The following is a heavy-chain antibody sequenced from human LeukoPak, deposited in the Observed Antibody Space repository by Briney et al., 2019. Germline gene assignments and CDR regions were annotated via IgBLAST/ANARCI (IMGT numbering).Heavy chain of an antibody. Sequence: ASVKVSCEASGYTFTGYYMHWVRQAPGQGLEWMGWINPNSGGTNYAQKFQGRVTMTRDTSISTAYMELSRLRSDDTAVYYCARTVVGPINWFDPWGQGSLVTVSS. J-gene: IGHJ5*02. V-gene: IGHV1-2*02. CDR1: GYTFTGYY. CDR3: ARTVVGPINWFDP. CDR2: INPNSGGT. D-gene: IGHD6-19*01.